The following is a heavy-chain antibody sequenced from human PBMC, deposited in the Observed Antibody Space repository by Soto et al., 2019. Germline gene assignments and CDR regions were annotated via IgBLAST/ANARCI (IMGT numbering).Heavy chain of an antibody. CDR2: ISYDGSNK. V-gene: IGHV3-30-3*01. CDR3: ARDYPSLYDILTGYYQRPRPQDY. Sequence: TGGSLRLSCAASGFTFSSYAMHWVRQAPGKGLEWVAVISYDGSNKYYADSVKGRFTISRDNSKNTLYLQMNSLRAEDTAVYYCARDYPSLYDILTGYYQRPRPQDYWGQGTLVTVSS. J-gene: IGHJ4*02. D-gene: IGHD3-9*01. CDR1: GFTFSSYA.